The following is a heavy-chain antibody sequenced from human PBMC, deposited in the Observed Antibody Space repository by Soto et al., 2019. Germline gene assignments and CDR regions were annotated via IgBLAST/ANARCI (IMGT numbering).Heavy chain of an antibody. CDR1: GFTFSSYG. J-gene: IGHJ4*02. Sequence: QVQLVESGGGVVQPGRSLRLSCAASGFTFSSYGMHWVRQAPGKGLEWVAVISYDGSNKYYADSVKGRFTISRDNSKNTLYLQMNSLRAEDTAVYYCAKDWVRGRIADYWGQGTLVTVSS. V-gene: IGHV3-30*18. CDR2: ISYDGSNK. CDR3: AKDWVRGRIADY. D-gene: IGHD3-10*01.